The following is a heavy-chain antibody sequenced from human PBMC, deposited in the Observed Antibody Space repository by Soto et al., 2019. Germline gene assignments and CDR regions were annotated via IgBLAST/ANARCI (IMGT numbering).Heavy chain of an antibody. V-gene: IGHV3-15*07. Sequence: GGSLRLSCAASGFTFNNAWMNWVRQVPGKGLEWVGRIKSKTDGGTIDYAAPVKGRFTISRDDSKNTVYLQMNSLKIEDTAVYYCRSLPKFGESAFDVWXQGTMVTVSS. CDR3: RSLPKFGESAFDV. CDR1: GFTFNNAW. CDR2: IKSKTDGGTI. J-gene: IGHJ3*01. D-gene: IGHD3-10*01.